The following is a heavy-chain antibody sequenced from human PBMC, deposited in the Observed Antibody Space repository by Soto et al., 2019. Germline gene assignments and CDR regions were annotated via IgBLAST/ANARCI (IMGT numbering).Heavy chain of an antibody. CDR2: ISSSGGST. CDR1: GFTFSSYA. D-gene: IGHD5-18*01. CDR3: ARVDTAMAGSDFQH. Sequence: EVQLLESGGGLVQPGGSLRLSCAASGFTFSSYAMTWVRQAPGKGLEWVSAISSSGGSTYYADSVKGRFTISRDNSKNTLYLQMNNLRAEDTAVYYCARVDTAMAGSDFQHWGQGTLVTVSS. V-gene: IGHV3-23*01. J-gene: IGHJ1*01.